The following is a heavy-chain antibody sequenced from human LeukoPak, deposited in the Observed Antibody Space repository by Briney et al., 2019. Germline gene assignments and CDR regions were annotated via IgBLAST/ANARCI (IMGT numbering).Heavy chain of an antibody. CDR1: GFTFIDYW. CDR3: AKDREDYGDYGVLDF. V-gene: IGHV3-23*01. CDR2: ISGSGAST. Sequence: PGGSLRLSCAASGFTFIDYWMHWVRQAPGKGLEWVSGISGSGASTYYADSVKGRFTISRDNSKNTLYLQMNSLRAEDTALYYCAKDREDYGDYGVLDFWGQGTLVTVSS. J-gene: IGHJ4*02. D-gene: IGHD4-17*01.